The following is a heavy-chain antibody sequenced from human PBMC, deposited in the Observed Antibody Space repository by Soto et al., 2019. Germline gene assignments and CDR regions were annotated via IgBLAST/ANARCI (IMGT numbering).Heavy chain of an antibody. CDR1: GFMFSRYA. Sequence: QVQLVESGGRVVQPGGSLRLSCAASGFMFSRYAIHWVRQAPGKGLEWVAVISKDGSVNYYADSVRGRFSISRDKSKNTVYLEMNGMRDDDTAVFYCARSRSGAVPDSFGYWGQGPLVTVSS. D-gene: IGHD3-3*01. CDR3: ARSRSGAVPDSFGY. J-gene: IGHJ1*01. CDR2: ISKDGSVN. V-gene: IGHV3-30-3*01.